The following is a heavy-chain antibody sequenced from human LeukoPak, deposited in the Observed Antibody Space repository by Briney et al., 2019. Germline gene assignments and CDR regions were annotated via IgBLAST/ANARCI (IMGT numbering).Heavy chain of an antibody. CDR2: IIVILGIA. CDR3: ARDGMLRGVIDYSGMDV. V-gene: IGHV1-69*04. CDR1: GGTFSNYA. Sequence: SVKVSCKASGGTFSNYALSWVRQAPGQGLEWMGRIIVILGIADYAQKFQGRVTITADKSTTTVYMELSSLRSQDTAVYHCARDGMLRGVIDYSGMDVWGQGTTVTVSS. J-gene: IGHJ6*02. D-gene: IGHD3-10*01.